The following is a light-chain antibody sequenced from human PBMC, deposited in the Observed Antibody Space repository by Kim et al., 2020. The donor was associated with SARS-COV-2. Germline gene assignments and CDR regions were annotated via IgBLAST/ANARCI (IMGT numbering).Light chain of an antibody. CDR2: KDN. CDR3: QAWDGSAVV. V-gene: IGLV3-1*01. Sequence: VAQGKTARITCYGEKLGDKYTYWYQKKTGQAPVMEMYKDNKRPSGITERFSGANSGNTATLTISGTQAMDEADYYCQAWDGSAVVFGGGTQLTVL. J-gene: IGLJ2*01. CDR1: KLGDKY.